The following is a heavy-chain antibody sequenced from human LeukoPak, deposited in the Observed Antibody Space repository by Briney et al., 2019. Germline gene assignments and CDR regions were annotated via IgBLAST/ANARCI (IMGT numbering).Heavy chain of an antibody. CDR1: GFTFGDYA. D-gene: IGHD3-3*01. CDR2: IRSKAYGGTT. Sequence: GGSLRLSCTASGFTFGDYAMSWFRQAPGKGLEWVGSIRSKAYGGTTEYAASVKGRFTISRDDSKSIAYLQMNSLKTEDTAVYYCTRGTIFGVVMPDYWGQGTLVTVSS. J-gene: IGHJ4*02. CDR3: TRGTIFGVVMPDY. V-gene: IGHV3-49*03.